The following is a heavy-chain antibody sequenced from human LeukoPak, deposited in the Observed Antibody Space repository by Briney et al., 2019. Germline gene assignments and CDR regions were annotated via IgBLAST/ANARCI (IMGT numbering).Heavy chain of an antibody. V-gene: IGHV3-30-3*01. D-gene: IGHD6-19*01. CDR3: AREAGTGDY. Sequence: GGSLRLSCAASGFTCSTYAMHWVRQAPGKGLEWVAVISYDGSIKYYADSVKGRFTISRDNSKNTLYLQVNSLRAEDTAVYYCAREAGTGDYWGRGTLVTVSS. CDR2: ISYDGSIK. CDR1: GFTCSTYA. J-gene: IGHJ4*02.